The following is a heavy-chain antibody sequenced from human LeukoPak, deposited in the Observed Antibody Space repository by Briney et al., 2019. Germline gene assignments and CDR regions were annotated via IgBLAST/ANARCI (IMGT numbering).Heavy chain of an antibody. J-gene: IGHJ6*03. CDR2: ISGGSTI. V-gene: IGHV3-69-1*01. Sequence: GGSLRLSCAASGFTVSSNEMSWVRQAPGKGLEWVSSISGGSTIYYADSVKGRFTISRDNAKNSLYLQMNSLRAEDTAVYYCAREPTGDSYYYYYYMDVWGKGTTVTVSS. D-gene: IGHD5-18*01. CDR1: GFTVSSNE. CDR3: AREPTGDSYYYYYYMDV.